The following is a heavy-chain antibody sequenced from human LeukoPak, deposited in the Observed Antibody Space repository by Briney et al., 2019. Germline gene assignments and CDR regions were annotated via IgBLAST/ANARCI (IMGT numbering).Heavy chain of an antibody. J-gene: IGHJ6*02. CDR3: AKGDYENGMDV. D-gene: IGHD4/OR15-4a*01. CDR1: GFTFSSYG. V-gene: IGHV3-30*18. Sequence: GGSLRLSCAASGFTFSSYGMHWVRQAPGKGLEWVAVISYDGSNKYYADSVKGRFTISRDNSKNTLYLQMNSLRAEDTAVYYCAKGDYENGMDVWGQGTTVTVSS. CDR2: ISYDGSNK.